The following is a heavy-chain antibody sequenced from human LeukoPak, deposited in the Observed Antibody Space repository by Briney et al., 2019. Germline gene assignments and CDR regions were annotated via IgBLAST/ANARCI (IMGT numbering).Heavy chain of an antibody. J-gene: IGHJ4*02. V-gene: IGHV3-23*01. Sequence: GGSLRLSCAASGFTFSDYYMSWIRQAPGKGLEWVSAISGSGGSTYYADSVKGRFTISRDNSKNTLYLQMNSLRAEDTAVYYCAKTGWEPNFDYWGQGTLVTVSS. CDR3: AKTGWEPNFDY. CDR1: GFTFSDYY. CDR2: ISGSGGST. D-gene: IGHD1-26*01.